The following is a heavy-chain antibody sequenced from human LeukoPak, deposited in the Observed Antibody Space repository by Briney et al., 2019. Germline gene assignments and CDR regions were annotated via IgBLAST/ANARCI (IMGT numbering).Heavy chain of an antibody. CDR3: ARTRDGYNPFDY. Sequence: GGSLRLCCAASGFTVSSNYMSWVRQAPGKGLEWVSVIYSGGSTYYADSVKGRFTISRDNSKDTLYLQMNSLRAEDTAVYYCARTRDGYNPFDYWGQGTLVTVSS. J-gene: IGHJ4*02. CDR1: GFTVSSNY. D-gene: IGHD5-24*01. CDR2: IYSGGST. V-gene: IGHV3-66*01.